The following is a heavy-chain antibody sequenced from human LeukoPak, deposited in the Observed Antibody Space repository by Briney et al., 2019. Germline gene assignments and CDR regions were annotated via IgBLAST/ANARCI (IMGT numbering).Heavy chain of an antibody. CDR2: ISGSGGST. Sequence: GGSLRLSCAASGFTFSSYAMSWVRQAPGKGLEWVSAISGSGGSTYYADSVKGRFTISRDNAKNSLYLQMNSLRAEDTALYYCARAAPEAFDIWGQGTMVTVSS. CDR3: ARAAPEAFDI. V-gene: IGHV3-23*01. CDR1: GFTFSSYA. J-gene: IGHJ3*02. D-gene: IGHD1-14*01.